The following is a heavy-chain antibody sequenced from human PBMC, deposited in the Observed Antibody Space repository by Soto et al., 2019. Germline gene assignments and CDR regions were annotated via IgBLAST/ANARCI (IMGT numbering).Heavy chain of an antibody. CDR3: AAYSSSWYDAWAFDI. D-gene: IGHD6-13*01. J-gene: IGHJ3*02. V-gene: IGHV4-31*03. CDR2: IYYSGST. CDR1: GGSISSGGYY. Sequence: TLSLTCPVSGGSISSGGYYWSWIRQHPGKGLEWIGYIYYSGSTYYNPSLKSRVTISVDTSKNQFSLKLSSVTAADTAVYYCAAYSSSWYDAWAFDIWGQGTMVTVSS.